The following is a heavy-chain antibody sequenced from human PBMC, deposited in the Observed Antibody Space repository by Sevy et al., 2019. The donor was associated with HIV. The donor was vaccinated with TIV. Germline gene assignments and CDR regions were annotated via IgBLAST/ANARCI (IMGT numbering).Heavy chain of an antibody. CDR2: IKQDESEK. Sequence: GGSLRLSCAASGFTFSRYWMTWVRQAPGKGLEWVANIKQDESEKYYVDSVKGRFTISRDNAKNSLYLQMNSLRVDDTAVYYCARAEQVTMLVVFGGLYFDYWGQGTLVTVSS. CDR3: ARAEQVTMLVVFGGLYFDY. CDR1: GFTFSRYW. J-gene: IGHJ4*02. V-gene: IGHV3-7*01. D-gene: IGHD3-22*01.